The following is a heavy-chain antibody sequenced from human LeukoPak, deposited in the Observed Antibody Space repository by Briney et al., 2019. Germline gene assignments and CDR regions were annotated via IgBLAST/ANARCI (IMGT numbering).Heavy chain of an antibody. V-gene: IGHV4-34*01. CDR2: INHSGST. J-gene: IGHJ6*03. Sequence: SETLSLTCAVYGGSFSGYYWSWIRQPPGKGLEWIGEINHSGSTNYNPSLKSRVTISVDTSKNQFSLKLSSVTAADTAVYYCARSYYYYYYYMDVWGKGTTVTISS. CDR1: GGSFSGYY. CDR3: ARSYYYYYYYMDV.